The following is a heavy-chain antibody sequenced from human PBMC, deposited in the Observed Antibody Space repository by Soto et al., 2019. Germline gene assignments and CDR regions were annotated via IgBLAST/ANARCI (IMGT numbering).Heavy chain of an antibody. CDR3: AKDYFGDYDFYYFDY. CDR2: ISGSGGST. CDR1: GFTFSSYA. J-gene: IGHJ4*02. V-gene: IGHV3-23*01. D-gene: IGHD4-17*01. Sequence: PGGSLRRSCAASGFTFSSYAMSWVRQAPGKGLEWVSAISGSGGSTYYADSVKGRFTISRDNSKNTLYLQMNSRRAEDTAVYYCAKDYFGDYDFYYFDYWGQGTLVNVSS.